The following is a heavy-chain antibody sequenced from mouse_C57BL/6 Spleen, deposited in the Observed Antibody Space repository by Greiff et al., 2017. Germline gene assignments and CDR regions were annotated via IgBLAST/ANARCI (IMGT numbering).Heavy chain of an antibody. CDR3: ARPARYGISSFAY. D-gene: IGHD1-1*01. J-gene: IGHJ3*01. Sequence: EVKLMESGGGLVKPGGSLKLSCAASGFTFSDYGMHWVRQAPEKGLEWVAYISSGSSTIYYADTVKGRFTISRDNAKNTLFLQMTSLRSEDTAMYYCARPARYGISSFAYWGQGTLVTVSA. CDR1: GFTFSDYG. V-gene: IGHV5-17*01. CDR2: ISSGSSTI.